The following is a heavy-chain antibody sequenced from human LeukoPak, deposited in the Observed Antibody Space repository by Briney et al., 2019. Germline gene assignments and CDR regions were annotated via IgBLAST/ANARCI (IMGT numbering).Heavy chain of an antibody. J-gene: IGHJ6*02. V-gene: IGHV4-34*01. Sequence: PSETLSLTCAVYGGSFSGYYWSWIRQSPGKGLEWIGEVNHSGSTNYNPSLKSRVTISVDTSKNQFSLKLTSVTAADTAVYYCARPLGQGNEYGMDVWGQGTTVTVSS. D-gene: IGHD1-1*01. CDR2: VNHSGST. CDR1: GGSFSGYY. CDR3: ARPLGQGNEYGMDV.